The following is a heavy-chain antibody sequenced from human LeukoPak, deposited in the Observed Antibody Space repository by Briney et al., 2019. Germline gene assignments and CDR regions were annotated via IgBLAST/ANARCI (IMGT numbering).Heavy chain of an antibody. CDR1: GGTFSSDA. Sequence: ASVKVSCKASGGTFSSDAISWGRHGPGQGLEWIGGIIPIFGTADYAQKFQGRVTVTADKSTSTAYMELSSLRSEDTAVYYCARGPLYCSSTSCYESPLYYFDYWGQGTLVTVSS. CDR2: IIPIFGTA. D-gene: IGHD2-2*01. J-gene: IGHJ4*02. V-gene: IGHV1-69*06. CDR3: ARGPLYCSSTSCYESPLYYFDY.